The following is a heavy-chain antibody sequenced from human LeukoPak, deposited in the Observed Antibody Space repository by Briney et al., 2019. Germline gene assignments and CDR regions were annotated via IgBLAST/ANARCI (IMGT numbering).Heavy chain of an antibody. D-gene: IGHD6-19*01. CDR3: ARGHGSSGPFDY. V-gene: IGHV4-38-2*02. CDR1: GYSISSGYY. CDR2: IYHSGST. Sequence: SETLSLTCTVSGYSISSGYYWGWIRQPPGRGLEWIGSIYHSGSTYYNPSLKSRVTISVDTSKNQFPLKLSSVTAADTAVYYCARGHGSSGPFDYWGQGTLVTVSS. J-gene: IGHJ4*02.